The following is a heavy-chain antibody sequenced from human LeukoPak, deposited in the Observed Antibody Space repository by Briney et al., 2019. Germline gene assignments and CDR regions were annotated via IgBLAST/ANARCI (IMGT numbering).Heavy chain of an antibody. J-gene: IGHJ4*02. CDR2: ISSSSSYI. CDR3: AKEKHIVVVTASFDY. V-gene: IGHV3-21*01. CDR1: GFTFSSYS. Sequence: PGGSLRLSCAASGFTFSSYSMNWVRQAPGKGLEWVSSISSSSSYIYYADSVKGRFTISRDNAKNSLYLQMNSLRAEDTAVYYCAKEKHIVVVTASFDYWGQGTLVTVSS. D-gene: IGHD2-21*02.